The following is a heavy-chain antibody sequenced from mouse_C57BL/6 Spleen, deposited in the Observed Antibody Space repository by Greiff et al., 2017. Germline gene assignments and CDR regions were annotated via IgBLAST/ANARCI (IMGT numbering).Heavy chain of an antibody. V-gene: IGHV1-5*01. CDR1: GYTFTSYW. D-gene: IGHD1-1*01. CDR3: TRSTVVATDYFDY. CDR2: IYPGNSDT. Sequence: SGTVLARPGASVKMSCKTSGYTFTSYWMHWVKQRPGQGLEWIGAIYPGNSDTSYNQKFKGKAKLTAVPSASTAYMELSSLTNEDSAVYYCTRSTVVATDYFDYGGQGTTLTVSS. J-gene: IGHJ2*01.